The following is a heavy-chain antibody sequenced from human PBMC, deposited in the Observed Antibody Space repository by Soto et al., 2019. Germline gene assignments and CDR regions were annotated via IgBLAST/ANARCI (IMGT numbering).Heavy chain of an antibody. CDR2: INHSGST. V-gene: IGHV4-34*01. CDR3: ARVSGSYYYGMDV. Sequence: PSETLSLTCAVYGGSFSGYYWSWIRQPPGKGLEWIGEINHSGSTNYNPSLKSRVTISVDKSKNQFSLKLSSVTAADTAVYYCARVSGSYYYGMDVWGQGITVTVSS. CDR1: GGSFSGYY. J-gene: IGHJ6*02. D-gene: IGHD1-26*01.